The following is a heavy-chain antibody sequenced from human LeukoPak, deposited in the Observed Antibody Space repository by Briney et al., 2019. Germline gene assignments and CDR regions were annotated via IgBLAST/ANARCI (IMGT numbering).Heavy chain of an antibody. J-gene: IGHJ3*02. Sequence: PGGSLRLSCAASGFTFSSYAMHWVRQAPGKGLEWVAIISYDGINKFYADSVKGRFTISRDNSKNTLYLQMNSLRAEDTAVYYCARVKTALAKGDAFDIWGQGTMVTVCS. CDR3: ARVKTALAKGDAFDI. V-gene: IGHV3-30*04. D-gene: IGHD5-18*01. CDR1: GFTFSSYA. CDR2: ISYDGINK.